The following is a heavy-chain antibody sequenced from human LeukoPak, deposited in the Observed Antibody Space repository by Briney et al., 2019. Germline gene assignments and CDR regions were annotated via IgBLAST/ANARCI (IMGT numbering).Heavy chain of an antibody. CDR2: IYHSGST. V-gene: IGHV4-4*02. CDR3: ASRSIAVAGFDY. Sequence: SGTLSLTCAVSGGSISSSNWWSWVHQPPGKGLEWIGEIYHSGSTNYNPSLKSRVTISVDTSKNQFSLKLSSVTAADTAVYYCASRSIAVAGFDYWGQGTLVTVSS. D-gene: IGHD6-19*01. CDR1: GGSISSSNW. J-gene: IGHJ4*02.